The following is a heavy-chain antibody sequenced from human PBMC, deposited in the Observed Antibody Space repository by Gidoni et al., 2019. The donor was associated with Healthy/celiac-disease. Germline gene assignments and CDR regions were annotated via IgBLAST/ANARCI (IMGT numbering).Heavy chain of an antibody. CDR1: GFTFDDYA. J-gene: IGHJ4*02. D-gene: IGHD3-22*01. V-gene: IGHV3-9*01. CDR2: ISWNSGSI. CDR3: AKDPYYYDSSGYFDY. Sequence: EVQLVESGGGLVQPGRSLRLSCAASGFTFDDYAMHWVRQAPGKGLEWVSGISWNSGSIGYADSVNGRFTISRDNAKNSLYLQMNSLRAEDTALYYCAKDPYYYDSSGYFDYWAREPWSPSPQ.